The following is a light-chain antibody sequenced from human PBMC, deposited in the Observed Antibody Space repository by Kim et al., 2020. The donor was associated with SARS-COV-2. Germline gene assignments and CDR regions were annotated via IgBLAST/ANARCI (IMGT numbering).Light chain of an antibody. Sequence: EIVMTQSPATLSVSPGEGATLSCRASQNINNNLAWYQHKPGQAPSLLIYAASTRATGIPARFSGSGSGTEFTLTISSLQSEDFGVYYCQQYNNWPRTFGQGTKVDIK. CDR2: AAS. J-gene: IGKJ1*01. V-gene: IGKV3-15*01. CDR3: QQYNNWPRT. CDR1: QNINNN.